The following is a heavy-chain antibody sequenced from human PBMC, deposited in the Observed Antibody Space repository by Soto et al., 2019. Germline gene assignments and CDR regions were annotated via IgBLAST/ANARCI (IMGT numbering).Heavy chain of an antibody. V-gene: IGHV3-43*01. J-gene: IGHJ6*02. Sequence: GGSLRLSCAASGFTFDDYTMHWVRQAPGKGLEWVSLISWDGGSTYYADSVKGRFTISRDNSKNSLYLQMNSLRTEDTALYYCAKGGIAVAGTSDYYYYGMDVWGQGTTVTVSS. D-gene: IGHD6-19*01. CDR3: AKGGIAVAGTSDYYYYGMDV. CDR1: GFTFDDYT. CDR2: ISWDGGST.